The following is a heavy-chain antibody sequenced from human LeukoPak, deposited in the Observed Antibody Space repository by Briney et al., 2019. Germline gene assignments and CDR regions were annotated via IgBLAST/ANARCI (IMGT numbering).Heavy chain of an antibody. D-gene: IGHD6-19*01. CDR3: ARDRRYSSGWYARGYNWFDP. CDR1: GDSVSSNSAA. CDR2: TYYRSKWYN. V-gene: IGHV6-1*01. J-gene: IGHJ5*02. Sequence: SQTLSLTCAISGDSVSSNSAAWNWIRQSPSRGLEWLGRTYYRSKWYNDYAVSVKSRITINPDTSKNQFSLQLNSVTPEDTAVYYCARDRRYSSGWYARGYNWFDPWGQGTLVTVSS.